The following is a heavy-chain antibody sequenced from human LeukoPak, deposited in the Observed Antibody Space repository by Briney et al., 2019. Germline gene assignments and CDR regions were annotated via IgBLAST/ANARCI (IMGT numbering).Heavy chain of an antibody. J-gene: IGHJ1*01. CDR2: ISAYNGNT. CDR1: GYTFTSYG. CDR3: ARDEGSSIQPLEH. D-gene: IGHD6-6*01. Sequence: ASVKVSCKASGYTFTSYGMSWVRQAPGQGLEWMGWISAYNGNTNYIQKLQGRVTMPTDTSTSTAYVELRSLRSDDTAVYYCARDEGSSIQPLEHWGQGTLVTVSS. V-gene: IGHV1-18*01.